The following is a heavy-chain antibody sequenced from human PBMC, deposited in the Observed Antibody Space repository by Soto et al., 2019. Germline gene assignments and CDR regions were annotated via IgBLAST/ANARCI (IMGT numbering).Heavy chain of an antibody. J-gene: IGHJ4*02. V-gene: IGHV4-59*01. CDR1: GGSISSYY. D-gene: IGHD2-15*01. Sequence: ETLSLTCTVSGGSISSYYWSWIRQPPGKGLEWIGYIYYSGSTNYNPSLKSRVTISVDTSKNQFSLKLSSVTAADTAVYYCARGLPCGSCYNFWGQGTQVTVSS. CDR3: ARGLPCGSCYNF. CDR2: IYYSGST.